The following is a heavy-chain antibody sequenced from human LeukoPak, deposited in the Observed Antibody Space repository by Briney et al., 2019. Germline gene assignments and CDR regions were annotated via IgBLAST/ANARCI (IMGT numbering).Heavy chain of an antibody. Sequence: SETLSLTCIISGGSIGPYYWSWIRQAAGKGPEWIGRIYTTGTADYNPSLKGRVFLSVDTSKNQFSLKVTSVTAADTAVYYCARDHSSSSWIDSFEIWGPGTKVTVSS. CDR2: IYTTGTA. D-gene: IGHD6-6*01. V-gene: IGHV4-4*07. CDR1: GGSIGPYY. J-gene: IGHJ3*02. CDR3: ARDHSSSSWIDSFEI.